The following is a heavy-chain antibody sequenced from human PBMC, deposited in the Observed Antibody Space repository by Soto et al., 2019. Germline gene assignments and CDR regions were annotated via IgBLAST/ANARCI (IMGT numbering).Heavy chain of an antibody. CDR2: IGTAGDT. J-gene: IGHJ3*02. Sequence: GGSLRLSCAASGFTFSSYDMHWVRQATGKGLEWVSAIGTAGDTYYPGSVKGRFTISRENAKNSLYLQMNSLRAGDTAVYYCARGIYCSSTSCYADAFDIWGQGTMVTVSS. D-gene: IGHD2-2*01. CDR1: GFTFSSYD. V-gene: IGHV3-13*01. CDR3: ARGIYCSSTSCYADAFDI.